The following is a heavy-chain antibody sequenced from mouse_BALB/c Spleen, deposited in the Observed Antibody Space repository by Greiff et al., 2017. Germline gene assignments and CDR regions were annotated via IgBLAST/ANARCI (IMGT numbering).Heavy chain of an antibody. D-gene: IGHD1-1*01. V-gene: IGHV5-12-1*01. CDR1: GFAFSGYD. CDR3: ARHPYYYGSSYGYFDV. CDR2: ISSGGGST. J-gene: IGHJ1*01. Sequence: EVKLMESGGGLVKPGGSLKLSCAASGFAFSGYDMSWVRQTPEKRLEWVAYISSGGGSTYYTDTVKGRFTISRDNANNNLYLQMSSLKSEDTAMYYCARHPYYYGSSYGYFDVWGAGTTVTVSS.